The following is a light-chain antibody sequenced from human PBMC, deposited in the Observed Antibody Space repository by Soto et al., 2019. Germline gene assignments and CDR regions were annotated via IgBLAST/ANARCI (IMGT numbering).Light chain of an antibody. J-gene: IGLJ3*02. Sequence: QSVLTQPASVSGSPGQSITISCTGTGFDVGGYDYVSWYQQHPGKGPKLTISAVTTRPSGISSRFSGSKSGSTASLTISGLQAEDEAHYYCSSYTSNTTRVFGGGTKLTVL. CDR1: GFDVGGYDY. CDR2: AVT. CDR3: SSYTSNTTRV. V-gene: IGLV2-14*03.